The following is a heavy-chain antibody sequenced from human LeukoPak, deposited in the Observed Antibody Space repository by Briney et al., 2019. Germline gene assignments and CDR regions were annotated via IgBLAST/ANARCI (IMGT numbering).Heavy chain of an antibody. CDR1: GGSFSGYY. D-gene: IGHD1-26*01. CDR2: INHSGNT. V-gene: IGHV4-34*01. Sequence: PSETLSLTCAVYGGSFSGYYWSWIRQAPGKGLEWIGEINHSGNTNYNPSLKSRVTISVDTSKNQFSLRLTSVTAADTAVYYCARHSGRSGSSDFDYWGQGTLVTVSS. CDR3: ARHSGRSGSSDFDY. J-gene: IGHJ4*02.